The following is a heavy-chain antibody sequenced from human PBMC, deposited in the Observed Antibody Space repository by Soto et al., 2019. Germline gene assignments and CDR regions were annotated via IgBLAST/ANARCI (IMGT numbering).Heavy chain of an antibody. Sequence: SQTLSLICAISGDYVSSNTATWNWIRQSPSRGLEWLGRIFYRSQWYSNYAVSVKSRITINPDTSKNQFSLQLNSVTPEDAAVYYCARGGRQVVPVWGQGTLVTV. D-gene: IGHD6-6*01. CDR1: GDYVSSNTAT. J-gene: IGHJ4*02. CDR3: ARGGRQVVPV. V-gene: IGHV6-1*01. CDR2: IFYRSQWYS.